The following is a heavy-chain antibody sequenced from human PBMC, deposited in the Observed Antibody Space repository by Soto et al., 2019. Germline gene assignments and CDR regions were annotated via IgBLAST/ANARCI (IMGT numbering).Heavy chain of an antibody. Sequence: PSEPLSLTCDVSGDTISTGGYTWAWIRQSPGKALEWIGNTYHSGNPYYNPSLRSRVTISVDRSRNQFSLKVSSVTAADTAVYYCARHTSGHCTRASCYTDFWGQG. D-gene: IGHD2-2*02. CDR2: TYHSGNP. CDR3: ARHTSGHCTRASCYTDF. CDR1: GDTISTGGYT. V-gene: IGHV4-30-2*06. J-gene: IGHJ4*02.